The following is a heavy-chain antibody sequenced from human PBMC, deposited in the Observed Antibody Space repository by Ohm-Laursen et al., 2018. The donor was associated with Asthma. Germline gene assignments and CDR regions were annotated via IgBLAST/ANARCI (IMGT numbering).Heavy chain of an antibody. D-gene: IGHD4-23*01. CDR3: ARERDNGGKGGYFDF. CDR1: GFTFSSYS. CDR2: ISSSSSYI. V-gene: IGHV3-21*01. Sequence: GSLRLSCAASGFTFSSYSMNWVRQAPGKGLEWVSSISSSSSYIYYADSVKGRFTISRDNAKNSLYLQMNSLGAEDTAVYYCARERDNGGKGGYFDFWGQGTLVTVSS. J-gene: IGHJ4*02.